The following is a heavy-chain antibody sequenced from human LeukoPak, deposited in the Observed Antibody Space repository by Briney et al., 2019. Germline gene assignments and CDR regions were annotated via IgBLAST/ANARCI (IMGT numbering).Heavy chain of an antibody. Sequence: PSQTLSLTCAVSGGSISSGGYSWSWIRQPPGKGLEWIGEINHSGSTNYNPSPKTRVTISVDTSKNQFSLKLSSVTAADTAVYYCARRIAAVRSRAFDIWGKGTTVTVSS. CDR3: ARRIAAVRSRAFDI. CDR2: INHSGST. CDR1: GGSISSGGYS. D-gene: IGHD6-13*01. V-gene: IGHV4-30-2*01. J-gene: IGHJ6*04.